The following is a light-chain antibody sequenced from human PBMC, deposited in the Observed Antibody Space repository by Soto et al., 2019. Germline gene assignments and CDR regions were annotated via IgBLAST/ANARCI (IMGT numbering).Light chain of an antibody. V-gene: IGKV3-11*01. CDR3: QQRSRWSYT. J-gene: IGKJ4*01. CDR1: QSVRTS. Sequence: EIVLTQSPATLSLSPGERATLSCRASQSVRTSLAWYQHKPGQAPRLLMYDASNRATGIPARFSGSGSGTDFTLIISSLEPEDFAVYYCQQRSRWSYTFRGGTKVDIK. CDR2: DAS.